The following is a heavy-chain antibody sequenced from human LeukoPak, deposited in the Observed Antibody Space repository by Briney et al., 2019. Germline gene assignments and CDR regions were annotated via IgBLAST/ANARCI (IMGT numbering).Heavy chain of an antibody. Sequence: ASVKVSCKASGYTFTSYGISWVRQAPGQGLEWMGWISAYNGNTNYAQKLQGRVTMTTDTSTSTAYMELRSLRSDDTAMYYCARRIGDLYYYYYMDVWGKGTTVTISS. D-gene: IGHD4-17*01. V-gene: IGHV1-18*01. CDR2: ISAYNGNT. CDR1: GYTFTSYG. CDR3: ARRIGDLYYYYYMDV. J-gene: IGHJ6*03.